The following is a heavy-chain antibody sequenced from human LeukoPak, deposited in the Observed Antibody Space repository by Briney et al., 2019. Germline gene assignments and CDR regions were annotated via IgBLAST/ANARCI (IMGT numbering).Heavy chain of an antibody. CDR3: AKAPGGWELEIDY. D-gene: IGHD1-26*01. Sequence: GGSLRLSCAASGFTFSSYGMHWVRQAPGKGLEWVAFIRYDGSNKYYADSVKGRFTISRDNSKNTLYLQMNSLRAEDTAVYYCAKAPGGWELEIDYWGQGTLVTVSS. CDR1: GFTFSSYG. J-gene: IGHJ4*02. CDR2: IRYDGSNK. V-gene: IGHV3-30*02.